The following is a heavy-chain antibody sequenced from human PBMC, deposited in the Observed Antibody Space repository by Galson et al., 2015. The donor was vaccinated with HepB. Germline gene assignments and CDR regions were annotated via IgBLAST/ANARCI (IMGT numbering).Heavy chain of an antibody. CDR3: ATSLVGASGFDAFDI. CDR2: IISIFGTA. Sequence: SVKVSCKASGGTFSSYAISWVRQAPGQGLEWMGGIISIFGTANYAQKFQGRVTITADESTSTAYMELSSLRSEDTAVYYCATSLVGASGFDAFDIWGQGTMVTVSS. V-gene: IGHV1-69*13. J-gene: IGHJ3*02. D-gene: IGHD1-26*01. CDR1: GGTFSSYA.